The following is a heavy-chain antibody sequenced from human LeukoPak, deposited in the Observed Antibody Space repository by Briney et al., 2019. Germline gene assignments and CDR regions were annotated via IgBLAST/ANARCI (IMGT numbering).Heavy chain of an antibody. CDR3: AREGYCSSTSCYNAFDI. J-gene: IGHJ3*02. CDR1: GGTFSSYT. Sequence: SVKVSCKASGGTFSSYTISWVRQAPGQGLEWMERIIPILGIANYAQKFQGRDTITADKSTSTAYMELSSLRSEDTAVYYCAREGYCSSTSCYNAFDIWGQGTMVTVSS. CDR2: IIPILGIA. D-gene: IGHD2-2*02. V-gene: IGHV1-69*02.